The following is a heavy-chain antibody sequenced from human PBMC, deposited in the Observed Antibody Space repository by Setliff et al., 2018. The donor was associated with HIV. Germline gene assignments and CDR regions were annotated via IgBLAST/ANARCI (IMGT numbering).Heavy chain of an antibody. J-gene: IGHJ3*02. V-gene: IGHV1-2*02. CDR1: GDAFTDYY. CDR3: ARDPGYKSSWYGAFDI. CDR2: INPNSGGT. Sequence: WASVKVSCKASGDAFTDYYIHWVRQAPGQGLEWIGWINPNSGGTNYAQKFQGRVTMTRDTSISTAFMDLSRLRSDDTAVYYCARDPGYKSSWYGAFDIWGQGTMVTVSS. D-gene: IGHD6-13*01.